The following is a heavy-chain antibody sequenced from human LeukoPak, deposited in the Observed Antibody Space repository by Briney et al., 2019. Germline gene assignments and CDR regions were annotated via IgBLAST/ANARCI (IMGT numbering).Heavy chain of an antibody. CDR3: ARGVDTAIQLDY. CDR1: GYTFTGYY. CDR2: INPNSGGT. V-gene: IGHV1-2*02. J-gene: IGHJ4*02. D-gene: IGHD5-18*01. Sequence: ASVKVSCKASGYTFTGYYMHWVRQAPGQGLEWMGWINPNSGGTNYAQKFQGRVTMTRDTSISTAYMELSRLRSDDTAVYCCARGVDTAIQLDYWGQGTLVTVSS.